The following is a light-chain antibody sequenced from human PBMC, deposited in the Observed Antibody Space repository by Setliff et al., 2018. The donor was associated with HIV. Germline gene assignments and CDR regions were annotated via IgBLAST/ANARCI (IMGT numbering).Light chain of an antibody. CDR1: RSNTGAGYD. CDR2: GNN. Sequence: QSALTQPPSVSGAPGQRVTISCTGSRSNTGAGYDVHWYQLLPGSAPKLLIYGNNNRPSGVPDRFSGSKSGTSASLAITGLQAGDEADYCCQSYDSSLSVLYVFGAGTKVTVL. V-gene: IGLV1-40*01. J-gene: IGLJ1*01. CDR3: QSYDSSLSVLYV.